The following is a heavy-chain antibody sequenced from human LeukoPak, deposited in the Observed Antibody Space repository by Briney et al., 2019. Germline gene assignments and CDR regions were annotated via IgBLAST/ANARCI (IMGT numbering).Heavy chain of an antibody. Sequence: PGGSLRLSCAASGLTFSSYSMNWVRQAPGKGLEWVSYISSSSSTIYYADSVKGRFTISRDNAKNSLYLQMNSLRDEDTAVYYCARDRIRTSHPTLDYWGQGTLVTVSS. CDR1: GLTFSSYS. V-gene: IGHV3-48*02. CDR3: ARDRIRTSHPTLDY. CDR2: ISSSSSTI. J-gene: IGHJ4*02.